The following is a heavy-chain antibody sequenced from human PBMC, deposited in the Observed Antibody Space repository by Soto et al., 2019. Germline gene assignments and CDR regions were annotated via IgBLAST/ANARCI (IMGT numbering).Heavy chain of an antibody. CDR3: ARGGGTAMVDLYYYYGMDV. D-gene: IGHD5-18*01. CDR1: GGSISSYY. CDR2: IYYSGST. Sequence: PSETLSLTCTVSGGSISSYYWSWIRQPPGKGLEWIGYIYYSGSTNYNPSLKSRVTISVDTSKNQFSLKLGSVTAADTAVYYCARGGGTAMVDLYYYYGMDVWGQGTTVTAP. V-gene: IGHV4-59*01. J-gene: IGHJ6*02.